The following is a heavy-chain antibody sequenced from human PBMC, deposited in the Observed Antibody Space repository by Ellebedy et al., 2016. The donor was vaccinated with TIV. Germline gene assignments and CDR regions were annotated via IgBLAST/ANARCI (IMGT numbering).Heavy chain of an antibody. V-gene: IGHV3-23*01. D-gene: IGHD1-1*01. Sequence: ESLKISCAASGFTFSNYTMSWLRQAPGKGLEWVSGTSGGGTTTYYADSVKGRFTISRDNSKNTLYLQMNSLSAEDTAVYYCAKELAAGTNLRLDYWGQGTLVTVSS. CDR2: TSGGGTTT. J-gene: IGHJ4*02. CDR1: GFTFSNYT. CDR3: AKELAAGTNLRLDY.